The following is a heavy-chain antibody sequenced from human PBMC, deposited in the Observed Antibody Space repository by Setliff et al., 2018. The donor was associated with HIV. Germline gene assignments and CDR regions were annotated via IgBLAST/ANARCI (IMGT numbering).Heavy chain of an antibody. CDR2: IYPSDSDT. D-gene: IGHD2-2*01. J-gene: IGHJ6*02. CDR1: GYRFTSYW. V-gene: IGHV5-51*01. Sequence: GESLQISCKGFGYRFTSYWIGWARYMPGKGLEWMGIIYPSDSDTRYSPSVQGQVTISADKSISSAYLQMNSLSAEDTAVYYCVRDGGSTSWNFLYYYEMDVWGQGTTVTVSS. CDR3: VRDGGSTSWNFLYYYEMDV.